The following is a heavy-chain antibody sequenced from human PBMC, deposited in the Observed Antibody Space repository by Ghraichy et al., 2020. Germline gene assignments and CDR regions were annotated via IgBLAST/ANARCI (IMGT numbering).Heavy chain of an antibody. Sequence: ASVKVSCKASGYTFTSYGISWVRQAPGQGLEWMGWISAYNGNTNYAQKLQGRVTMTTDTSTSTAYMELRSLRSDDTAVYYCARDSSSWYSDYYYGMDVWGKGTRAPFPS. CDR2: ISAYNGNT. CDR3: ARDSSSWYSDYYYGMDV. CDR1: GYTFTSYG. D-gene: IGHD6-13*01. V-gene: IGHV1-18*01. J-gene: IGHJ6*04.